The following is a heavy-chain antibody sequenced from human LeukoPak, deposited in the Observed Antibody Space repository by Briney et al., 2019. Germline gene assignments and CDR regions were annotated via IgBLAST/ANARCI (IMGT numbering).Heavy chain of an antibody. J-gene: IGHJ4*02. CDR1: GYSFISYW. V-gene: IGHV5-51*01. CDR2: IYPGDSDT. Sequence: KCGESLKISCKGSGYSFISYWIGWVRQMPGKGLEWMGIIYPGDSDTRYSPSFQGQVTISADKSISTAYLQWSSLKASDTAMYYRARKMAGTMLATSDYWGQGTLVTVSS. D-gene: IGHD5-12*01. CDR3: ARKMAGTMLATSDY.